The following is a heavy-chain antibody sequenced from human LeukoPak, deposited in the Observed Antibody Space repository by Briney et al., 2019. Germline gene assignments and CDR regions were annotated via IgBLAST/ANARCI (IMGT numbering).Heavy chain of an antibody. V-gene: IGHV1-18*01. CDR2: ISGYNANT. CDR1: GYTFTSYG. D-gene: IGHD1-20*01. CDR3: ARDPEDITPRYYYYGMDV. J-gene: IGHJ6*02. Sequence: ASVTVSCKASGYTFTSYGISWVRQAPGQGLEWMGWISGYNANTNYAQKFQGRVTMTTDTSTSTAYMELRSLRSDDTAVYYCARDPEDITPRYYYYGMDVWGQGTTVTVSS.